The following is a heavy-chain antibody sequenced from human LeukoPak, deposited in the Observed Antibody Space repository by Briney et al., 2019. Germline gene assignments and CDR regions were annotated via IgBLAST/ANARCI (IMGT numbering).Heavy chain of an antibody. CDR2: IYYSGST. V-gene: IGHV4-39*01. Sequence: PSETLSLTCTVSGGSISSSSYYWGWIRQPPGKGLEWIGSIYYSGSTYYNPSLKSRVTISVDTSKNQFSLKLSSVTAADTAVHYCARGGEWFDPWGQGTLVTVSS. CDR1: GGSISSSSYY. D-gene: IGHD2-15*01. J-gene: IGHJ5*02. CDR3: ARGGEWFDP.